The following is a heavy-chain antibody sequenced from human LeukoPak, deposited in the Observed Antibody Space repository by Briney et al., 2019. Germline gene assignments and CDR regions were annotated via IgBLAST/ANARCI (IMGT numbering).Heavy chain of an antibody. V-gene: IGHV6-1*01. Sequence: SQTLSLTCAISGDSVSSNSAARNWIRQSPSRGLEWLGRTYYRSKWYSDYAISVRSRITVNPDTSKNQFSLQLNSVTPEDTAMYYCTREGTYCGGVCYATFDYWGQGTPVTVSS. D-gene: IGHD2-21*02. CDR1: GDSVSSNSAA. J-gene: IGHJ4*02. CDR3: TREGTYCGGVCYATFDY. CDR2: TYYRSKWYS.